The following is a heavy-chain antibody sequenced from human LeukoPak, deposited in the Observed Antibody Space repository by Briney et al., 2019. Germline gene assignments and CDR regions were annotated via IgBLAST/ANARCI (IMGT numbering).Heavy chain of an antibody. V-gene: IGHV4-30-4*02. CDR2: IYYSGST. CDR3: ARGSGAFDI. Sequence: ASETLSLTCTVSGGSISSGDYYWSWIRQPPGKGLEWIGYIYYSGSTYCNPSLKSRVTISVDTSKNQFSLKLSSVTAADTAVYYCARGSGAFDIWGQGTMVTVSS. J-gene: IGHJ3*02. CDR1: GGSISSGDYY. D-gene: IGHD3-10*01.